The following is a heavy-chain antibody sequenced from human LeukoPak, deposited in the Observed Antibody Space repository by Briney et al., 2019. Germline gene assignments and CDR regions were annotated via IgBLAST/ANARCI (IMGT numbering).Heavy chain of an antibody. CDR1: GGSISSYY. D-gene: IGHD3-10*01. CDR3: ASGEGSDPYYYYGMDV. Sequence: PSETLSLTCTVSGGSISSYYWSWIRQPAGKGLEWIGRIYTSGSTNYNPSLKSRVTMSVDTSKSQFSLKLSSVTAADTAVYYCASGEGSDPYYYYGMDVWGQGTTVTVSS. V-gene: IGHV4-4*07. CDR2: IYTSGST. J-gene: IGHJ6*02.